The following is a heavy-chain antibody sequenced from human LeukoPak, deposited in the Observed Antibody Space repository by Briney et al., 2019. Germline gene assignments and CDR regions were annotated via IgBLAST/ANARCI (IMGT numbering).Heavy chain of an antibody. CDR3: ARDYGGSSPFDY. D-gene: IGHD4-23*01. V-gene: IGHV3-48*03. J-gene: IGHJ4*02. CDR1: GFTFSSYE. Sequence: GGSLRLSCAASGFTFSSYEMHWVRQAPGKGLEWVSYLSSSGSTIYYADSVKGRFTISRDNAKNSLYLQMNSLRAEDTAVYYCARDYGGSSPFDYWGQGTLVTVSS. CDR2: LSSSGSTI.